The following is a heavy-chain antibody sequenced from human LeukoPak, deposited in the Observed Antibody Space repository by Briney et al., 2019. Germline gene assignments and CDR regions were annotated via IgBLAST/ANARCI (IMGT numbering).Heavy chain of an antibody. J-gene: IGHJ4*02. CDR1: GFTFRSYW. V-gene: IGHV3-7*05. Sequence: GGSLRLSCAASGFTFRSYWMSWVRQAPGKGLEWVANIKQDGSEKYYVDPVKGRFTISRDNAKNSLYLQMNRMRGEDAAVYYCSRDWPLVFYYWGQGTLVTVSS. CDR3: SRDWPLVFYY. CDR2: IKQDGSEK.